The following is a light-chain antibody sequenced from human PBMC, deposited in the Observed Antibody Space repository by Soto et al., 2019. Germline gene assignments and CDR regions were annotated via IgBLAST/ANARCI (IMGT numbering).Light chain of an antibody. J-gene: IGLJ1*01. V-gene: IGLV2-14*01. CDR1: SSDVGSYNY. Sequence: QSALTQPASVSGSHGQSITISCTGTSSDVGSYNYVSWYQQYPGKAPKLMIYEVSNRPSGVSNRFSGSKSGNTASLTISGLQAEDEADYYCSSYTTSSTLEVFGTGTKVTVL. CDR3: SSYTTSSTLEV. CDR2: EVS.